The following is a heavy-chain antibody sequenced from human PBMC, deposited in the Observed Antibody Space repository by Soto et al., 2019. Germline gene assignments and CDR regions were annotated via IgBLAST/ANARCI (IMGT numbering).Heavy chain of an antibody. CDR1: GFTFSSYA. D-gene: IGHD3-3*01. J-gene: IGHJ6*02. Sequence: GGSLRLSCAASGFTFSSYAMSWVRQAPGKGLEWVSAISGSGGSTYYADSVKGRFTISRDNSKNTLYLQMNSLRAEDTAVYYCASMQHYDFWSGYYYGMDVWGQGTTVTVSS. CDR2: ISGSGGST. CDR3: ASMQHYDFWSGYYYGMDV. V-gene: IGHV3-23*01.